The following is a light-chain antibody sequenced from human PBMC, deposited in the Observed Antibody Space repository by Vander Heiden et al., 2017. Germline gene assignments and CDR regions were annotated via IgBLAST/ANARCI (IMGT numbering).Light chain of an antibody. Sequence: QPALTQPASVSESPGQSITISCTGASSDAAGYNYVSWYQQHPGKAPKPMTYEVTTRPAGVSTRFSASESGNTASLTISGLQAEDEADYYCSSYTSSSTLVFGGGTKLTVL. CDR1: SSDAAGYNY. V-gene: IGLV2-14*01. CDR3: SSYTSSSTLV. CDR2: EVT. J-gene: IGLJ2*01.